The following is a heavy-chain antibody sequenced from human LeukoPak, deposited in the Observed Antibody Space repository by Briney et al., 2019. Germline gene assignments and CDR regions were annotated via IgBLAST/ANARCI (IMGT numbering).Heavy chain of an antibody. J-gene: IGHJ4*02. Sequence: GGSLRLSCAASGFTFDNYAMHWVRLAPGKGLEWVSLISGDGSDTNYADSVKGRFTISRDNSENSLYLQMNSLGTEDTALYYCAKSDRNWRYFDSWGQGTLVTVSS. CDR2: ISGDGSDT. V-gene: IGHV3-43*02. D-gene: IGHD1-20*01. CDR3: AKSDRNWRYFDS. CDR1: GFTFDNYA.